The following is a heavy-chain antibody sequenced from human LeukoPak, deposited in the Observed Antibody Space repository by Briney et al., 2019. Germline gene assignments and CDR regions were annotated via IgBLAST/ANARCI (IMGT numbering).Heavy chain of an antibody. CDR2: IYYSGST. J-gene: IGHJ4*02. Sequence: SETLSLTCTVSGGSISSSSYYWGWIRQPPGKGLEWIGSIYYSGSTYYNPSLKSRVTISVDTSKNQFSLKLSSVTAAGTAVYYCAPEEKYYYDSSGYFDYWGQGTLVTVSS. CDR1: GGSISSSSYY. V-gene: IGHV4-39*01. D-gene: IGHD3-22*01. CDR3: APEEKYYYDSSGYFDY.